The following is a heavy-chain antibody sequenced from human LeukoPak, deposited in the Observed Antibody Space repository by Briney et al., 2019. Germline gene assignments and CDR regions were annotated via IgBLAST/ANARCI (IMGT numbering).Heavy chain of an antibody. Sequence: PSETLSLTCTVSGGTISSYYWRWIRQPPGKGLEWIGYIYYSGSTNYNPSLKSRVTISVDTSKNQSSLKLSSATAADTAVYYCARGRDYLPFDYWGQGTLVTVSS. CDR2: IYYSGST. CDR3: ARGRDYLPFDY. V-gene: IGHV4-59*01. J-gene: IGHJ4*02. D-gene: IGHD5-24*01. CDR1: GGTISSYY.